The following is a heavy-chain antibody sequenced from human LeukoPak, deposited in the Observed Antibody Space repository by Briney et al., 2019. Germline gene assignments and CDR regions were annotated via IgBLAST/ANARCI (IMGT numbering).Heavy chain of an antibody. D-gene: IGHD4-17*01. J-gene: IGHJ4*02. V-gene: IGHV4-4*07. CDR2: LHTSGST. Sequence: PSETLSLTCTVSGGSISSYYWSWIRQPAGEGLEWIGRLHTSGSTHYNPSLKSRLTMSVDTSKNQFSLKLSSVTAADTAAYYCARDFGYGDYFFDDWGQGTLVTVSS. CDR3: ARDFGYGDYFFDD. CDR1: GGSISSYY.